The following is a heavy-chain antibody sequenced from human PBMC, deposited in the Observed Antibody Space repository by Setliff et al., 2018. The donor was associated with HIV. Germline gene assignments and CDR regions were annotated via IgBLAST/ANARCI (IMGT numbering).Heavy chain of an antibody. V-gene: IGHV1-8*02. CDR2: MNPNSANT. J-gene: IGHJ6*03. Sequence: ASVKVSCKASGYPFSSYDIHWVRQATGQGLEWMGWMNPNSANTGCAQKFQGRVTMTRDTSTSTAYMELSSLRSEDTAVYYCTRGADYLGIPSYYYYYMDVWGKGTFTVSS. CDR3: TRGADYLGIPSYYYYYMDV. D-gene: IGHD7-27*01. CDR1: GYPFSSYD.